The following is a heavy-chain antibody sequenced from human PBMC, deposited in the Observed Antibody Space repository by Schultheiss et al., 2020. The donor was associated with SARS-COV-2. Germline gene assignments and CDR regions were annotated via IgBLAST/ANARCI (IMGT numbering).Heavy chain of an antibody. CDR2: ISYDGSNK. V-gene: IGHV3-33*05. CDR1: GFTFSSYA. Sequence: GGSLRLSCAASGFTFSSYAMHWVRQAPGKGLEWVAVISYDGSNKYYADSVKGRFTISRDNSKNTLYLQMNSLRAEDTAVYYCARDPSIAVAGPALDYWGQGTLVTVSS. D-gene: IGHD6-19*01. J-gene: IGHJ4*02. CDR3: ARDPSIAVAGPALDY.